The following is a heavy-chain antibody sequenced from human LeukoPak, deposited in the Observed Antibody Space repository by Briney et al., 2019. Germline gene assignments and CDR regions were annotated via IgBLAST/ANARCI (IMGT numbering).Heavy chain of an antibody. CDR3: AKSITTYRYYFDY. D-gene: IGHD1-20*01. Sequence: GGSLRLSCAASGFTFSSYSMSWVRQAPGKGLEWVAVISYDGSNKYYADSVKGRFTISRDNSKNTLYLQMNSLRAEDTAVYYCAKSITTYRYYFDYWGQGTLVTVSS. CDR2: ISYDGSNK. CDR1: GFTFSSYS. J-gene: IGHJ4*02. V-gene: IGHV3-30*18.